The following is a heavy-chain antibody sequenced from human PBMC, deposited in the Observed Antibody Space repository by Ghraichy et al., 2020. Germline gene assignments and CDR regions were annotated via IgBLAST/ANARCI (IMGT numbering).Heavy chain of an antibody. V-gene: IGHV3-74*01. CDR1: GFSFSSYW. D-gene: IGHD1-26*01. CDR3: ARAWSYPYSVDY. J-gene: IGHJ4*02. Sequence: GESLNISCAASGFSFSSYWMYWVRQAPGKGLVWVSRIHFDWSRTHYADSVKGRFTVSRGNAKNTLYPEMSSLRAEAPAMFYCARAWSYPYSVDYWGQGTLVPVSS. CDR2: IHFDWSRT.